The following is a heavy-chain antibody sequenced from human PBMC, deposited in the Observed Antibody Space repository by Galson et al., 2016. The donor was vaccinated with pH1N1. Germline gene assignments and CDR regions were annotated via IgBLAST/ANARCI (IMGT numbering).Heavy chain of an antibody. CDR2: IYPGDSDT. V-gene: IGHV5-51*03. D-gene: IGHD2/OR15-2a*01. Sequence: QSGAEVKKAGESLKISCQASEYSFATDWIGWVRQTPGTGLEWVGIIYPGDSDTNYSPSFQGQVTMSVDKSISTAYLQWTSLKASDTAMYYCARLSMDPPYYFYFYMDVWGKGTTVTVSS. J-gene: IGHJ6*03. CDR3: ARLSMDPPYYFYFYMDV. CDR1: EYSFATDW.